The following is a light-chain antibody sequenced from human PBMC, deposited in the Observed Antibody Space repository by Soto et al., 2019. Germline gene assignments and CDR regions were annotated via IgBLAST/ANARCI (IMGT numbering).Light chain of an antibody. CDR1: SSGVGSYNL. J-gene: IGLJ3*02. Sequence: QSALTQPASVSGSPGQSITISCTGSSSGVGSYNLVSWHQQYPGKAPKLMIYEGSKRPSGVTNRFSGSKSGNTASLTISGLQAEDEADYYCCSYAGRSTVVFGGGTKVTVL. CDR3: CSYAGRSTVV. V-gene: IGLV2-23*01. CDR2: EGS.